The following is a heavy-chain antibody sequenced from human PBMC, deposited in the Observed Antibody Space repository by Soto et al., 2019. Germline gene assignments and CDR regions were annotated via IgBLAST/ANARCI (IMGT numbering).Heavy chain of an antibody. CDR3: AKDGGWVDTAMVTGGYYFDY. CDR2: ISGSGGST. V-gene: IGHV3-23*01. D-gene: IGHD5-18*01. CDR1: GFTFSSYA. J-gene: IGHJ4*02. Sequence: GGSLRLSCAASGFTFSSYAMSWVRQAPGKGLEWVSAISGSGGSTYYADSVKGRFTISRDNSKNTLYLQMNSLRAEDTAVYYCAKDGGWVDTAMVTGGYYFDYWGQGTLVTVSS.